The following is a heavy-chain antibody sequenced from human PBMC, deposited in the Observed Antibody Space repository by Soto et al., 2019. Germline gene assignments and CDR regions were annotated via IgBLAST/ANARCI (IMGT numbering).Heavy chain of an antibody. V-gene: IGHV3-15*01. CDR3: TTDREPYYYDSSGYGH. J-gene: IGHJ4*02. D-gene: IGHD3-22*01. CDR1: GYTFSNAW. Sequence: EVQLVESGGGLVKPGGSLRLSCAASGYTFSNAWMSWVRQAPGKGLEWVGRIKSKTDGGTTDYAAPVKGRFTISRDDSKNTLYLQMNSLKTEDTAVYYCTTDREPYYYDSSGYGHWGQGTLVTVSS. CDR2: IKSKTDGGTT.